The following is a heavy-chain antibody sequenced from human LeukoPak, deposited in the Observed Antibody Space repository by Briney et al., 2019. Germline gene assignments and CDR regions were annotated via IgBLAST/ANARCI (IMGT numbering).Heavy chain of an antibody. CDR1: GGSISSSSYY. V-gene: IGHV4-39*01. CDR2: IYYSGST. CDR3: ARHPSGYALKGITSIDY. D-gene: IGHD5-12*01. Sequence: PSETLSLTCTVSGGSISSSSYYWGWIRQPPGKGLEWIGTIYYSGSTYSNPSLKSRVTISVDKSKNQFSLKLSSVTAADTAVYYCARHPSGYALKGITSIDYWGQGALVTVSS. J-gene: IGHJ4*02.